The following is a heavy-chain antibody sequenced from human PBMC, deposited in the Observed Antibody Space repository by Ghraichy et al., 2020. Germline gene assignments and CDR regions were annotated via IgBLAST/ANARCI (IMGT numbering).Heavy chain of an antibody. J-gene: IGHJ4*02. CDR2: MSGSGDSI. CDR1: GFTFSIYA. Sequence: LSLTCAASGFTFSIYAMSWVRQAPGKGLEWVSGMSGSGDSIKYAGSVKGRFTISRDNSKNTLFLQMTSLRVEDTAIYYCAKVGPPPVVLTGVFESWGQGTLVTVSS. D-gene: IGHD3-22*01. V-gene: IGHV3-23*01. CDR3: AKVGPPPVVLTGVFES.